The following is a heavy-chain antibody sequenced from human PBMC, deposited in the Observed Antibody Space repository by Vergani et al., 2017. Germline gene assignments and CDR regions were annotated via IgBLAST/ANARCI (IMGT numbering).Heavy chain of an antibody. CDR1: GFTFSNFG. Sequence: QVQLVESAGGVVQPGGSLRLSCAASGFTFSNFGMHWIRQARGKGREWLATISKDATQDYCEPSVRGRFAVSRDNFKNTMYLQMDRLTTDDTAVYFCASDGTDILVRSGDYSRLLYYWGQQRHVTDSS. CDR2: ISKDATQD. CDR3: ASDGTDILVRSGDYSRLLYY. D-gene: IGHD3-22*01. J-gene: IGHJ4*02. V-gene: IGHV3-30*03.